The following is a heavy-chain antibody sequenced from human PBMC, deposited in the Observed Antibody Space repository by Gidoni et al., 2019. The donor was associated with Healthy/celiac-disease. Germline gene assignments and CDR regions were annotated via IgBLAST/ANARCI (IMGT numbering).Heavy chain of an antibody. J-gene: IGHJ6*02. Sequence: QVQLQQWGAGLLKPSETLSLTCAVYGGSFSGYYWSWIRQPPGKGLEWIGEINHSGSTNYNPSLKSRVTISVDTSKNQFSLKLSSVTAADTAVYYCARGRGRWLQLYNGMDVWGQGTTVTVSS. CDR2: INHSGST. V-gene: IGHV4-34*01. CDR3: ARGRGRWLQLYNGMDV. D-gene: IGHD5-12*01. CDR1: GGSFSGYY.